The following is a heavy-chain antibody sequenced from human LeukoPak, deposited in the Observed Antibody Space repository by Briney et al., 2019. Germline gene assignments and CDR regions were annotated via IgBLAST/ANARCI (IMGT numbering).Heavy chain of an antibody. Sequence: GGSLRLSCAASGFTFSSYSMNWVRQAPGKGLEWVSYISSSSSTIYYADSVRGRFTISRDNAKNSLYLQMNSRRAEDTAVYYCARDMLKTYCSGGSCYSGASYYYYYGMDVWGQGTTVTVSS. V-gene: IGHV3-48*04. CDR1: GFTFSSYS. CDR3: ARDMLKTYCSGGSCYSGASYYYYYGMDV. CDR2: ISSSSSTI. J-gene: IGHJ6*02. D-gene: IGHD2-15*01.